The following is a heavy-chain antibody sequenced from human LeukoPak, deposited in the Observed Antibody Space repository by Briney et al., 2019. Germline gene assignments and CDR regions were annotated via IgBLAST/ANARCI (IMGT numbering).Heavy chain of an antibody. V-gene: IGHV4-31*03. Sequence: PSETLSLTCTVSGGSISSGGYYWSWIRQHPGKGLEGIGYIYYSGSTYYNPSLKSRVTISVDTSKNQFSLKLSSVTAADTAVYYCARDSTVTREIDYWGQGTLVTVSS. CDR3: ARDSTVTREIDY. D-gene: IGHD4-17*01. J-gene: IGHJ4*02. CDR2: IYYSGST. CDR1: GGSISSGGYY.